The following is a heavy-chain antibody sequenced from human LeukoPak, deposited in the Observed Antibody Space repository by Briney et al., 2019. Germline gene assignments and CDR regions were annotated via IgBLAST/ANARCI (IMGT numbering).Heavy chain of an antibody. J-gene: IGHJ4*02. CDR1: GFTFSSHW. D-gene: IGHD2-2*01. V-gene: IGHV3-7*04. Sequence: TGGSLRLSCAASGFTFSSHWMSWVRQAPGKGLEGVANIKQDGSEKFYVDSVKGRFTISRDNSKNTLYLQMNSLRAEDTAVYYCARSRYCSSTSCYGFLDYWGQGTLVTVSS. CDR2: IKQDGSEK. CDR3: ARSRYCSSTSCYGFLDY.